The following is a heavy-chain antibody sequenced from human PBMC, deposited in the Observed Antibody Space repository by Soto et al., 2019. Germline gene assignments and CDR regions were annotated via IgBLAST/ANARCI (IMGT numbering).Heavy chain of an antibody. CDR2: ISYDGSNK. Sequence: VQSGGSLRLSCAASGFTSSSYAMHWVRQAPGKGLEWVAVISYDGSNKYYADSVKGRFTISRDNSKNTLYLQMNSLRAEDTAVYYCAKDLNSSGWPYYFDYWGQGTLVTVSS. CDR1: GFTSSSYA. CDR3: AKDLNSSGWPYYFDY. V-gene: IGHV3-30-3*01. D-gene: IGHD6-19*01. J-gene: IGHJ4*02.